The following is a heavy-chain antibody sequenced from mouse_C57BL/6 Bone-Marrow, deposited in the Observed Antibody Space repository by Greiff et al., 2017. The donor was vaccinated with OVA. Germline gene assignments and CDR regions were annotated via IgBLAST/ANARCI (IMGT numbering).Heavy chain of an antibody. CDR2: ISNGGGST. CDR1: GFTFSDYY. Sequence: DVKLQESGGGLVQPGGSLKLSCAASGFTFSDYYMYWVRQTPEKRLEWVAYISNGGGSTYYPDTVKGRFTISRDNAKNTLYLQMSRLKSEDTAMYYCARQNYYGSSYRGYFDVWGTGTTVTVSS. CDR3: ARQNYYGSSYRGYFDV. J-gene: IGHJ1*03. V-gene: IGHV5-12*01. D-gene: IGHD1-1*01.